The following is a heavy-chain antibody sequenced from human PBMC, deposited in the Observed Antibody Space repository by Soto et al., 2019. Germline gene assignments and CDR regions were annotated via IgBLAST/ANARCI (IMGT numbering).Heavy chain of an antibody. D-gene: IGHD2-8*02. V-gene: IGHV1-18*01. CDR2: INTGSGYT. J-gene: IGHJ4*02. CDR3: ARDRVYTGGSDADY. CDR1: GYTFSNYA. Sequence: QVHLVQSGAEVKKPVSSVRVSCKTSGYTFSNYAISCVRQAPGQGLEWMGWINTGSGYTNYAHDRVTMTKDASTYTAYLEVTSLRSDDTAIYYCARDRVYTGGSDADYWGQGTLVTVSS.